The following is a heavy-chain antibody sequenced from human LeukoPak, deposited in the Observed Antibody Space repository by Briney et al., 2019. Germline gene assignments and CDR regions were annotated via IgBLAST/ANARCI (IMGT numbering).Heavy chain of an antibody. V-gene: IGHV3-23*01. CDR2: ISGSGGST. Sequence: GGSLRLSCAASGFTFSSYAMSWVRQAPGKGLEWVSAISGSGGSTYYADSVRGRFTISRDNSKNTLYLQMNSLRAEDTAVYYCAKDPEKIVVVITYFDYWGQGTLVTVSS. D-gene: IGHD3-22*01. CDR1: GFTFSSYA. CDR3: AKDPEKIVVVITYFDY. J-gene: IGHJ4*02.